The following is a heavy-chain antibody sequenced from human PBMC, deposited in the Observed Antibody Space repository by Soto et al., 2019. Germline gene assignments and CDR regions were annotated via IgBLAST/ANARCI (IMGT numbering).Heavy chain of an antibody. CDR1: GGIFSSFS. V-gene: IGHV1-69*01. Sequence: QVQLVQSGAEVKTPRSSVEVSCKASGGIFSSFSITWVRQVPGHGLEWMGGIIPMPGTPNYAEKFQGRLRLTADASTWPAYMGLSSLKSAVTAVWYCARGPMFPDATSWLAPGGQGTVFFASS. J-gene: IGHJ5*02. D-gene: IGHD3-10*02. CDR2: IIPMPGTP. CDR3: ARGPMFPDATSWLAP.